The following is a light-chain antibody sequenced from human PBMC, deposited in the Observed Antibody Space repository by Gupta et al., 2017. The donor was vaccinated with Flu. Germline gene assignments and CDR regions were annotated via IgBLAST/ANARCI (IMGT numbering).Light chain of an antibody. V-gene: IGLV2-14*01. Sequence: QSALTQPASVSGSPGQSISISCTGTSQDIGTYNFVSWYIQHPGKAPTLLIFEVSKRPSGISERFSGSKSGNTASLSISGLQAEDECDDYCSSYRSGASRVFGTGTTVT. CDR2: EVS. CDR3: SSYRSGASRV. CDR1: SQDIGTYNF. J-gene: IGLJ1*01.